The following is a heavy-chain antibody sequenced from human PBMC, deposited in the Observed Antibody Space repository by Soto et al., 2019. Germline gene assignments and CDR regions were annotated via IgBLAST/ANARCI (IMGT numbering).Heavy chain of an antibody. CDR3: AKSRVFIGAIVTLLDS. J-gene: IGHJ4*02. D-gene: IGHD3-16*02. CDR2: ISNNGDTA. Sequence: EVQLLESGGGLVQPGGSLTLSCATSGFTFSSYAMVWVRQAAEKGLEWVASISNNGDTAYYADSVKGRFTISRGNSENTLYLQMNGLRADDTALYFCAKSRVFIGAIVTLLDSWGQGNQVTVSS. V-gene: IGHV3-23*01. CDR1: GFTFSSYA.